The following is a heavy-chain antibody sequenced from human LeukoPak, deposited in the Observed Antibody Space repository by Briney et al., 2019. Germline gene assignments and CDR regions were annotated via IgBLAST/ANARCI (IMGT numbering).Heavy chain of an antibody. D-gene: IGHD4-17*01. J-gene: IGHJ6*02. V-gene: IGHV4-30-4*01. Sequence: SQTLSLTCTVSGGSISSGDYYWSWIRQPPGEGLEWIGYIYYSGSTYYNPSLKSRVTISVDTSKNQFSLKLSSVTAADTAVYYCARDSGYGEPYYYYGMDVWGQGTTVTVSS. CDR2: IYYSGST. CDR1: GGSISSGDYY. CDR3: ARDSGYGEPYYYYGMDV.